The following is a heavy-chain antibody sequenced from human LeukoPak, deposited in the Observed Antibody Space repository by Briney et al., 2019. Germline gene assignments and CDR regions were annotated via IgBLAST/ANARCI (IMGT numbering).Heavy chain of an antibody. Sequence: PSETLSLTCTVSGGSISTSNYCWGWIRQPPGKGLEWIGTIYYGGSTYYTPSLKSRVTISVDSSKNQFSLKVSSVIAADTAVYYCARQPADILNWFDPWGQGTLVTVSS. CDR2: IYYGGST. CDR1: GGSISTSNYC. D-gene: IGHD2-2*02. J-gene: IGHJ5*02. CDR3: ARQPADILNWFDP. V-gene: IGHV4-39*01.